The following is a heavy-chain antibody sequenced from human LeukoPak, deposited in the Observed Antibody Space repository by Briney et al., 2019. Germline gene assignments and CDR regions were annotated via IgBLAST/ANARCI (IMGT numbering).Heavy chain of an antibody. CDR3: ARQRLSLWFGELLKGYFDY. V-gene: IGHV4-4*02. CDR1: GGSISSSNW. J-gene: IGHJ4*02. D-gene: IGHD3-10*01. Sequence: SGTLSLTCAVSGGSISSSNWWSWVRQPPGKGLEWIGEIYHSGSTNYNPSLKSRVTISVDTSKNQFSLKLSSVTAADTAVYYCARQRLSLWFGELLKGYFDYWGQGTLVTVSS. CDR2: IYHSGST.